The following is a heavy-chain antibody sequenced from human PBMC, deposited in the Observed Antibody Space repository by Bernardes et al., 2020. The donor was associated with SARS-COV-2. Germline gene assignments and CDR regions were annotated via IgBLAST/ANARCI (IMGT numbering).Heavy chain of an antibody. D-gene: IGHD1-26*01. V-gene: IGHV3-23*01. CDR3: VKDHSVGTLGYFDS. J-gene: IGHJ4*02. Sequence: GGSLRLSCAASGFTFTSYVMSWVRQAPGKGLEWVSGSGAGTYYADPVKGRFTMSRDSFKNTVYLQMNSLRGEDTAVYYCVKDHSVGTLGYFDSWGQGTLVTISS. CDR1: GFTFTSYV. CDR2: SGAGT.